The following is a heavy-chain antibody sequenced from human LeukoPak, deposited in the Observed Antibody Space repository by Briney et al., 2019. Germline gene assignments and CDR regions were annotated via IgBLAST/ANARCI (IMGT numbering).Heavy chain of an antibody. V-gene: IGHV3-13*01. CDR1: GLTFSSYD. D-gene: IGHD3-16*01. CDR2: IGATGDT. CDR3: VLGAYWN. Sequence: GGSLRLSCAASGLTFSSYDMHWVRQAAGKGLEWVSSIGATGDTYYTDSAKGRFTISRENAKKSLYLQVSSLRVEDTAVYFCVLGAYWNWGPGTMVTVSS. J-gene: IGHJ3*01.